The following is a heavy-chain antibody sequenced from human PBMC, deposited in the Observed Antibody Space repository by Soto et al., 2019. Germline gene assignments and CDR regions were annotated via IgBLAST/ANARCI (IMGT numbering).Heavy chain of an antibody. CDR3: AGTITMVVGDAFDI. J-gene: IGHJ3*02. Sequence: GGSLRLSCAASGFTFSTYSMNWVRQAPGKGLEWVSSISSSSSYIYYADSVKGRFTISRDNAKNSLYLQMNSLRAEDTAVYYCAGTITMVVGDAFDIWGQGTMVTVSS. V-gene: IGHV3-21*01. CDR1: GFTFSTYS. D-gene: IGHD3-10*01. CDR2: ISSSSSYI.